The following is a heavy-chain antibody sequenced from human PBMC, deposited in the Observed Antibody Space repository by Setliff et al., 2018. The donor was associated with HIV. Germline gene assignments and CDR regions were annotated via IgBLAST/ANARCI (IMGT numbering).Heavy chain of an antibody. V-gene: IGHV4-39*01. CDR1: GASISSGSYY. CDR2: IFYSGST. Sequence: PSETLSLTCTVSGASISSGSYYWGWIRQPPGKGLEWIGNIFYSGSTSYNPSLKSRVAISVDTSKSQFSLKMTSVTAADTAVYYCARGLSVYSYANVYYYHGMDVWGQGTTVTVSS. CDR3: ARGLSVYSYANVYYYHGMDV. J-gene: IGHJ6*02. D-gene: IGHD5-18*01.